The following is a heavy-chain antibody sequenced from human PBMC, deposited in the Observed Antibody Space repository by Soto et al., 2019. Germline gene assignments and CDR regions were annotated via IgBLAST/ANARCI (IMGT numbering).Heavy chain of an antibody. CDR1: GYRFADYW. D-gene: IGHD3-22*01. CDR2: INPGDSDT. CDR3: ARHYHYDSRGKRTYYFES. V-gene: IGHV5-51*01. Sequence: GESLKISCKVSGYRFADYWIGCVRPMPGKGLEWMGIINPGDSDTRYNPSFQGQATISADKSTSTTYLQLFSLRASDTAIYFCARHYHYDSRGKRTYYFESWGQGTLVTVSS. J-gene: IGHJ4*02.